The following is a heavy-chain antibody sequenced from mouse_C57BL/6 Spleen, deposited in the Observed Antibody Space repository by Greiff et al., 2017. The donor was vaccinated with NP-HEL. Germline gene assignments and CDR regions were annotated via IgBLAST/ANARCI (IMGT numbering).Heavy chain of an antibody. CDR2: INPNNGGT. J-gene: IGHJ3*01. CDR3: ALYDYDEGFAY. CDR1: GYTFTDYN. D-gene: IGHD2-4*01. Sequence: EVQLQQSGPELVKPGASVKIPCKASGYTFTDYNMDWVKQSHGKSLEWIGDINPNNGGTIYNQKFKGKATLTVDKSSSTAYMELRSLTSEDTAVYYCALYDYDEGFAYWGQGTLVTVSA. V-gene: IGHV1-18*01.